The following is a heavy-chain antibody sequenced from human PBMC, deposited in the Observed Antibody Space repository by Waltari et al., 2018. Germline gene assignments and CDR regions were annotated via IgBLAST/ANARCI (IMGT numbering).Heavy chain of an antibody. Sequence: EVQLVESGGGLVQSGGSLRLSCAASGFTFSSYWMSWVRQAPGKGREWVANLHQDGIEKYYVDSVKGRFTISRNYAKNSLYLQMHSLRAEDTALYYCASGTVATLSDYLGQGTLVTVSP. CDR2: LHQDGIEK. CDR3: ASGTVATLSDY. J-gene: IGHJ4*02. V-gene: IGHV3-7*01. CDR1: GFTFSSYW. D-gene: IGHD2-15*01.